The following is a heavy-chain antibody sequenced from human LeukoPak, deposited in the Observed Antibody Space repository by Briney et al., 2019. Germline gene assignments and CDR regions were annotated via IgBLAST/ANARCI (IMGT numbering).Heavy chain of an antibody. CDR1: GYTFTAYF. V-gene: IGHV1-2*02. J-gene: IGHJ4*02. Sequence: ASVKVSCKAYGYTFTAYFIHWVRQAPGQGLEWMGWINPNSGATHYEWNFQGRVTMTRDTSISTAYMELSSLRSDDTAVYYCTRPPTITTWRIFDFWGQGTLVTVSS. CDR2: INPNSGAT. D-gene: IGHD4-11*01. CDR3: TRPPTITTWRIFDF.